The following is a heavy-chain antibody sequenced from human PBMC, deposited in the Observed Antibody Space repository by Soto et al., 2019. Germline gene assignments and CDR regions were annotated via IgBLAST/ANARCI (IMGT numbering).Heavy chain of an antibody. CDR3: ATASLVWSSEQECYFDS. J-gene: IGHJ4*02. CDR1: GFTFSNYA. CDR2: ISGSGGRS. D-gene: IGHD3-16*01. Sequence: EVQLLDSGGGLVQPGGSLRLSCASSGFTFSNYAVTWVRQGPGKWLEWVSGISGSGGRSYYAESVKARFTISRDNSKSTLYLQMNSLSAEDTAVSYCATASLVWSSEQECYFDSWGQGTQVTVSS. V-gene: IGHV3-23*01.